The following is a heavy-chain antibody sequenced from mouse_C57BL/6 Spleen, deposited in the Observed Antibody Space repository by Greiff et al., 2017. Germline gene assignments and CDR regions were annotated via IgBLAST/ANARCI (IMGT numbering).Heavy chain of an antibody. J-gene: IGHJ3*01. CDR3: ARDYGSSDGAY. Sequence: QVQLQQPGAELVKPGASVKLSCKASGYTFTSYWMHWVKQRPGRGLEWIGRLDPNRGGTKYNEKFKSKAKLTVDKPSSTASRQLSSLTSEDSAVYYCARDYGSSDGAYWGQRTLVTVSA. CDR1: GYTFTSYW. D-gene: IGHD1-1*01. CDR2: LDPNRGGT. V-gene: IGHV1-72*01.